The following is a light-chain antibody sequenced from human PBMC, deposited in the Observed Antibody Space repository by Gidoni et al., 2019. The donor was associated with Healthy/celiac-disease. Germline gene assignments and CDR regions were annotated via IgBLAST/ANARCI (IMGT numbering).Light chain of an antibody. Sequence: DSQMTQSPSSLSASVGDRVTITCQASQDISNYLNWYQQQPGKAPKLLIYDASNLETGVPSRFSGSGSGTDFTFTISSLQPEDIATYYCQQYDNLLTFGGGTKVEIK. CDR2: DAS. CDR1: QDISNY. CDR3: QQYDNLLT. V-gene: IGKV1-33*01. J-gene: IGKJ4*01.